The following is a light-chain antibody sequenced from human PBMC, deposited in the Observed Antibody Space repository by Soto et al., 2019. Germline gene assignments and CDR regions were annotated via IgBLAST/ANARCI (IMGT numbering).Light chain of an antibody. CDR3: QQYSRFSWT. V-gene: IGKV1-5*03. CDR1: QSIDKW. J-gene: IGKJ1*01. Sequence: DIQMTQSPSTLSASVGDRVTITCRASQSIDKWLAWYQQKPGKAPKLLIYKASILQSGVPSRFSGSGSGTDFTLTISSLQPDDVGSYFCQQYSRFSWTFGQGTKVEIK. CDR2: KAS.